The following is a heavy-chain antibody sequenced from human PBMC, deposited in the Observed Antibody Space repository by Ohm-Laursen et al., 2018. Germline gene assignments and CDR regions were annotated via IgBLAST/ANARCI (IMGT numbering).Heavy chain of an antibody. CDR2: VSDSGDST. Sequence: GSLRLSCSASRFTFSNYAMSWVRQAPGKGLEWVSAVSDSGDSTYYADSVKGRFTISRDNSKSTLYLQMNSLRAEDTAVYYCAKGQPILITFGGARMDVWGQGTTVTVSS. D-gene: IGHD3-16*01. CDR3: AKGQPILITFGGARMDV. CDR1: RFTFSNYA. V-gene: IGHV3-23*01. J-gene: IGHJ6*02.